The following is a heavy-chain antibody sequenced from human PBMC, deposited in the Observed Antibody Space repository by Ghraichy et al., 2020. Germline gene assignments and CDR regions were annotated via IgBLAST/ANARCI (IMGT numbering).Heavy chain of an antibody. CDR1: GFTFSSYW. Sequence: GGSLRLSCAASGFTFSSYWMNWVRQAPGKGLEWVANIKQDGSEKHYVDSVKGRFTISRDNAKNSPYLQMNSLRAEDTAVYYCARDRAMDDYWGQGTLVTVSS. CDR3: ARDRAMDDY. J-gene: IGHJ4*02. V-gene: IGHV3-7*03. CDR2: IKQDGSEK. D-gene: IGHD5-18*01.